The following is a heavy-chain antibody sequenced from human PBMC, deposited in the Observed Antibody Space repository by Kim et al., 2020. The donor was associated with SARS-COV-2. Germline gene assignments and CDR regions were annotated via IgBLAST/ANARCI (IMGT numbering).Heavy chain of an antibody. V-gene: IGHV1-46*01. CDR3: ARAFEMATIWDGVDY. CDR2: INPSGGST. CDR1: GYTFTSYY. Sequence: ASVKVSCKASGYTFTSYYMHWVRQAPGQGLEWMGIINPSGGSTSYAQKFQGRVTMTRDTSTSTVYMELSSLRSEDTAVYYCARAFEMATIWDGVDYWGQGTLVTVSS. J-gene: IGHJ4*02. D-gene: IGHD5-12*01.